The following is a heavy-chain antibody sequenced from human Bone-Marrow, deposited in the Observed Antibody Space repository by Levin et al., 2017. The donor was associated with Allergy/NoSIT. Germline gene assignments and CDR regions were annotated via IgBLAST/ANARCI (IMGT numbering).Heavy chain of an antibody. CDR3: ARRVVEHPYNYYMDV. CDR2: LSPTTTYI. V-gene: IGHV3-21*06. D-gene: IGHD1/OR15-1a*01. Sequence: GGSLRLSCAASGFTFSAYNMYWVRQAPGKGLEWVASLSPTTTYIFHADSVKGRFTISRDNTNNLLFLQMNSLRADDSAVYYCARRVVEHPYNYYMDVWGKGTTVTVSS. CDR1: GFTFSAYN. J-gene: IGHJ6*03.